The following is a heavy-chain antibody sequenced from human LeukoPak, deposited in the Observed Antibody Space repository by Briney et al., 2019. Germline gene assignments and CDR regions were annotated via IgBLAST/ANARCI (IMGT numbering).Heavy chain of an antibody. V-gene: IGHV4-4*02. D-gene: IGHD5-12*01. CDR3: ARAFRRGSGYNFDY. CDR1: GGSISSSNW. J-gene: IGHJ4*02. CDR2: IYHSGST. Sequence: SETLSLTCAVSGGSISSSNWWSWVRQPPGKGLEWIGEIYHSGSTNYNPSLKSRVTISVDKSKNQFSLKLSSVTAADTAVYYCARAFRRGSGYNFDYWGQGTLVTVSS.